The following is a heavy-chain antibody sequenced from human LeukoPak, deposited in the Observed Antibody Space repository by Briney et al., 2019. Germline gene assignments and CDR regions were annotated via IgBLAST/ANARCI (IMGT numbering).Heavy chain of an antibody. CDR1: GFTFSSYG. D-gene: IGHD3-22*01. J-gene: IGHJ4*02. CDR3: AKAPPPHYYDSNYFDY. V-gene: IGHV3-30*18. Sequence: GGSLRLSCAASGFTFSSYGMHWVRQAPGKGLEWVAVISYDGSNKYYADSVKGRYTISRDNSKNTPYLQMNSLRAEDTAVYYCAKAPPPHYYDSNYFDYWGQGTLATVSS. CDR2: ISYDGSNK.